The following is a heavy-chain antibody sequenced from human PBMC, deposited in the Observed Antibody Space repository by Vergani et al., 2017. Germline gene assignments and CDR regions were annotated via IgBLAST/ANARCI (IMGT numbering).Heavy chain of an antibody. J-gene: IGHJ5*02. CDR2: IRSKAYGGTT. D-gene: IGHD3-3*01. CDR3: TRVGMYYDFWSGYLDSPPQYNWFDP. CDR1: GITFKNAW. V-gene: IGHV3-49*02. Sequence: EVQVVESGGGLIKPGGSLRLSCVVSGITFKNAWINWVRQAPGKGLEWVGFIRSKAYGGTTEYAASVKGRFTISRDDSKSIAYLQMNSLKTEDTAVYYCTRVGMYYDFWSGYLDSPPQYNWFDPWGQGTLVTVSS.